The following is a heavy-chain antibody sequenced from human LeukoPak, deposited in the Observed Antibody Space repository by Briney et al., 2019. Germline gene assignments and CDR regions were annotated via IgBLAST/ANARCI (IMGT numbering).Heavy chain of an antibody. J-gene: IGHJ5*02. CDR2: ISAYNGNT. Sequence: ASVKVSCKASGYTFTSYGISWVRQAPGQGLEWMGWISAYNGNTNYAQKLQGRVTMTTDTSTSTAHMELRSLRSDDTAVYYCARLYYDFWSGYYDPWGQGTLVTVSS. CDR3: ARLYYDFWSGYYDP. V-gene: IGHV1-18*01. CDR1: GYTFTSYG. D-gene: IGHD3-3*01.